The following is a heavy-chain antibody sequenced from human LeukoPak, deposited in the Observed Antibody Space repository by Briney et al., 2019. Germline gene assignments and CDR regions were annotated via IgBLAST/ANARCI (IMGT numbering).Heavy chain of an antibody. Sequence: GGSLRLSCAASGFTFSSYWMHWVRQAPGKGLEWVSYISSSSSTIYYADSVKGRFIISRDNAKNSLYLQMNSLRAEDTAVYYCARYGSSWSFDYWGQGTLVTVSS. CDR3: ARYGSSWSFDY. D-gene: IGHD6-13*01. CDR1: GFTFSSYW. J-gene: IGHJ4*02. V-gene: IGHV3-48*01. CDR2: ISSSSSTI.